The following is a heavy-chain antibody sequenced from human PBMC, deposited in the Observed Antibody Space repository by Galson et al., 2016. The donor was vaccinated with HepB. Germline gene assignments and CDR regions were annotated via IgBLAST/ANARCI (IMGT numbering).Heavy chain of an antibody. CDR2: IGKGGDT. Sequence: SLRLSCAVSGFIFSDYDMHWGRQARGKGLEWVSAIGKGGDTYYIGTVKGRFTISREDAKTSFYLQMNRLRAGDTAVYYGVALGPYIYWGQGNMVNVSS. CDR1: GFIFSDYD. D-gene: IGHD5-12*01. CDR3: VALGPYIY. V-gene: IGHV3-13*01. J-gene: IGHJ4*02.